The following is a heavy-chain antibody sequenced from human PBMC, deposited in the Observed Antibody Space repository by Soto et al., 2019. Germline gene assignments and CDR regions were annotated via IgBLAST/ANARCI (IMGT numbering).Heavy chain of an antibody. D-gene: IGHD3-9*01. V-gene: IGHV4-59*01. CDR3: ARGPTITSDF. CDR1: GGSMSRYS. J-gene: IGHJ4*02. CDR2: MYYSGST. Sequence: SETLSLTCSFSGGSMSRYSCHWLRQFPGKGLEWIAYMYYSGSTDYNPSLKSRVTMSLDTSKNQFTLNLRSVTAADTAVYFCARGPTITSDFWGRGILVTVS.